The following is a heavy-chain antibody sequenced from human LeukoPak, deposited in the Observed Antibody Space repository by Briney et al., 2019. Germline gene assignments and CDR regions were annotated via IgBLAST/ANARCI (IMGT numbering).Heavy chain of an antibody. CDR2: ISAYNGNT. CDR1: GYTFTGYY. D-gene: IGHD1-14*01. J-gene: IGHJ4*02. V-gene: IGHV1-18*04. CDR3: ARDDHHFDY. Sequence: GASVKVSCKASGYTFTGYYMHWVRQAPGQGLEWMGWISAYNGNTNYAQKLQGRVTMTTDTSTSTAYMELRSLRSDDTAVYYCARDDHHFDYWGQGTLVTVSS.